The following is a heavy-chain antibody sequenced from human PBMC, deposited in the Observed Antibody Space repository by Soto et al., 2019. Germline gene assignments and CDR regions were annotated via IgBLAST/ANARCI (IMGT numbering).Heavy chain of an antibody. D-gene: IGHD2-15*01. V-gene: IGHV1-69*05. J-gene: IGHJ4*02. Sequence: QVQLVQSGAEVKKPGSSVKVSCKASGGTFSSDSFSWVRQAPGQGLEWMGGIIPMFDTPIYAQKLQDRGTMTSDESTSTADMQLSSLRSGDTAVYYSARSGGHDRDFNYWGQGSLGTVSS. CDR1: GGTFSSDS. CDR3: ARSGGHDRDFNY. CDR2: IIPMFDTP.